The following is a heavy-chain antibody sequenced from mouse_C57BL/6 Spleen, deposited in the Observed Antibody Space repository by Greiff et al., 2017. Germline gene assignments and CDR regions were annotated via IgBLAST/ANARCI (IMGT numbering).Heavy chain of an antibody. CDR2: IWSDGST. V-gene: IGHV2-6-1*01. CDR1: GFSLTSYG. J-gene: IGHJ1*03. CDR3: ARHEGSSYYWYFDV. Sequence: QVQLKESGPGLVAPSQSLSITCTVSGFSLTSYGVHWVRRPPGKGLEWLVVIWSDGSTTYNSALKSRLSISKDNSKSQVFLKMNSLQTDDTAMYYCARHEGSSYYWYFDVWGTGTTVTVSS. D-gene: IGHD1-1*01.